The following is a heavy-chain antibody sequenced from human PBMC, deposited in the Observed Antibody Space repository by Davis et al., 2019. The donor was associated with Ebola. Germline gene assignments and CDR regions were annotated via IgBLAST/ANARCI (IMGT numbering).Heavy chain of an antibody. D-gene: IGHD5-12*01. CDR3: ARAHRYSGFEYYYGMDV. CDR1: GDSVSSNSAA. Sequence: PSETLSLTCAISGDSVSSNSAAWNWIRQSPSRGLEWLGRTYYRSKWYNDYALSVKSRITINPDTSKNQLSLQLNSVTPEDTAVYYCARAHRYSGFEYYYGMDVWGQGTTVTVSS. CDR2: TYYRSKWYN. J-gene: IGHJ6*02. V-gene: IGHV6-1*01.